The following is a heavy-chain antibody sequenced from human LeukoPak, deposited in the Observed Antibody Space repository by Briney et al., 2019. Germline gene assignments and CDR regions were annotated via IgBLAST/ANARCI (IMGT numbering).Heavy chain of an antibody. J-gene: IGHJ4*02. Sequence: SETLSLTCAVYGGSFSGYYWSWIRQPPGKGLEWIGETNHSGSTNYNPSLKSRVTISVDTSKNQFSLKLSSVTAADTAVYYCARLAAAGTGRGNFDYWGQGTLVTVSS. D-gene: IGHD6-13*01. CDR1: GGSFSGYY. CDR2: TNHSGST. CDR3: ARLAAAGTGRGNFDY. V-gene: IGHV4-34*01.